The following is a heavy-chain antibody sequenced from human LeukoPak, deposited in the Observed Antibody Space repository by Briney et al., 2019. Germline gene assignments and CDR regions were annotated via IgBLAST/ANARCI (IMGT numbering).Heavy chain of an antibody. CDR2: IYYSGST. J-gene: IGHJ5*02. V-gene: IGHV4-59*01. CDR1: GGSISSYY. Sequence: SETLSLTCTVSGGSISSYYWSWIRQPPGKGLEWIGYIYYSGSTNYNPSLKSRVTISVDTSKNQFSLKLSSVTAADTAVYYCARDKTVRGWFDPRGQGTLVTVSS. D-gene: IGHD4-17*01. CDR3: ARDKTVRGWFDP.